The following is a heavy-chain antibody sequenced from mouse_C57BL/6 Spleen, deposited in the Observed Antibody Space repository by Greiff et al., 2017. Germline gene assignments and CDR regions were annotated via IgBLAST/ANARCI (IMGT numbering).Heavy chain of an antibody. J-gene: IGHJ2*01. CDR3: ARRGTCHFDD. Sequence: QVQLQQPGAELVKPGASVKLSCKASGYTFTSYWMQWVKQRPGQGLEWIGEIDPSDSYTNYNQKFKGKATLTVDTSSSTAYMQLSSLTSEDSAVYYGARRGTCHFDDWGQGTTLTVSS. CDR1: GYTFTSYW. V-gene: IGHV1-50*01. CDR2: IDPSDSYT.